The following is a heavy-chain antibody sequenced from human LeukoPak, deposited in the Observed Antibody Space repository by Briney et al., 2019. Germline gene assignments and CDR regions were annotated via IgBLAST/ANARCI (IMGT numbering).Heavy chain of an antibody. V-gene: IGHV3-13*01. J-gene: IGHJ6*03. CDR1: GFTFRNYD. D-gene: IGHD2/OR15-2a*01. CDR3: ARGGSLYDASYYYSLDV. Sequence: GGSLRLSCAASGFTFRNYDMHWVRQASGKGLEWVSAIDTAGDRSYPVSVKGRFTISRENDKNSLFLQMNNLSAGDAAVYYCARGGSLYDASYYYSLDVWGKGTRVTVSS. CDR2: IDTAGDR.